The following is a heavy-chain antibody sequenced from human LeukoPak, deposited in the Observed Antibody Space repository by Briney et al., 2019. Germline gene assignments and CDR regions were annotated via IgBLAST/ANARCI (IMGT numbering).Heavy chain of an antibody. Sequence: SETLSLTCTVSGGSISSYYWSWIRQPPGKGLEWIGYIYYSGSTNYNPSLKSRVTISVDTSKNQFSLKLSSVTAADTAVYYCARENHDYGDFSFFDYWGQGTLVTVSS. CDR1: GGSISSYY. CDR2: IYYSGST. V-gene: IGHV4-59*01. D-gene: IGHD4-17*01. J-gene: IGHJ4*02. CDR3: ARENHDYGDFSFFDY.